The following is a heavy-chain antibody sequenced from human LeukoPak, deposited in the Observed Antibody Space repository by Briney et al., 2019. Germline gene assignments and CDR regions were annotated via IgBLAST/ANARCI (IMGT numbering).Heavy chain of an antibody. Sequence: GGSLRLSCAASGFIFSSYWMSWVRQAPGKGLEWVANIKQDGSEKYYVDSVKGRFTISRDNAKNSLYLQMNSLRAEDTAVYYCATDIVVVPAASGYWGQGTLVTVSS. J-gene: IGHJ4*02. CDR2: IKQDGSEK. D-gene: IGHD2-2*01. V-gene: IGHV3-7*01. CDR3: ATDIVVVPAASGY. CDR1: GFIFSSYW.